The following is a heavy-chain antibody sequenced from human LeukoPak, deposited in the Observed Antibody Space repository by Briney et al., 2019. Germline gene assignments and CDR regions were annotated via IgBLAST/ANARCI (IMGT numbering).Heavy chain of an antibody. D-gene: IGHD3-10*01. CDR1: GGSISSYY. CDR2: IYYSGST. Sequence: SETLSLTCTVSGGSISSYYWSWIRQPPGKGLEWIGYIYYSGSTNYNPSLKSRVTISVDTSKNQFSLKLSSVTAADTAVYYCAREGGSGSYYRSPFDPWGQGTLVTVSS. V-gene: IGHV4-59*12. CDR3: AREGGSGSYYRSPFDP. J-gene: IGHJ5*02.